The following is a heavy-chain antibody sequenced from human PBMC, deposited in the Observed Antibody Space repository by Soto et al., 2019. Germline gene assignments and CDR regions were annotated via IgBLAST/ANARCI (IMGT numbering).Heavy chain of an antibody. J-gene: IGHJ5*02. CDR2: IYHTGTT. D-gene: IGHD3-22*01. Sequence: KTSETLSLTCTVSGGSINSGDFSRTWIRQPPGKGLEWIGYIYHTGTTYYNMSLKSRVTISVDRSKNQFSLKLSSVTAADTAVYYCARGINYYDSSGDSWFDPWGQGTLVTVSS. V-gene: IGHV4-30-2*01. CDR3: ARGINYYDSSGDSWFDP. CDR1: GGSINSGDFS.